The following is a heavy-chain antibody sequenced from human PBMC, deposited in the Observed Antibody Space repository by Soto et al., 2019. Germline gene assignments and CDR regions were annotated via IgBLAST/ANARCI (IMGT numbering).Heavy chain of an antibody. J-gene: IGHJ3*02. CDR2: IYPGDSDT. Sequence: GESLKISCKGSGYSFTSYWIGWVRQMPGKGLEWMGIIYPGDSDTRYSPSFQGQVTISADKSISTAYLQWSSLKASDTAMYYCARYRFMIVVARHLGGDAFDIWGQGTMVTVSS. CDR3: ARYRFMIVVARHLGGDAFDI. V-gene: IGHV5-51*01. D-gene: IGHD3-22*01. CDR1: GYSFTSYW.